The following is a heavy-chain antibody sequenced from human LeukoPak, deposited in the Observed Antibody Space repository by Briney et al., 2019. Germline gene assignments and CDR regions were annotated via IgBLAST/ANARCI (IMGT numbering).Heavy chain of an antibody. D-gene: IGHD1-14*01. CDR1: GGTFSSYA. CDR2: IIPIFGIA. Sequence: ASVKVSFKASGGTFSSYAISWVRQAPGQGLEWMGGIIPIFGIANYAQKFQGRVTITADKSTSTAYMELSSLRSEDTAVYYCARADEPYYYYGMDVWGQGTTVTVSS. J-gene: IGHJ6*02. CDR3: ARADEPYYYYGMDV. V-gene: IGHV1-69*17.